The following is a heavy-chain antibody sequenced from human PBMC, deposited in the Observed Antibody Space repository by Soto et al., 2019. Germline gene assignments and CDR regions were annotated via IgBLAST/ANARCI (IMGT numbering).Heavy chain of an antibody. D-gene: IGHD6-6*01. V-gene: IGHV6-1*01. CDR3: ARGSSSSVAFDT. J-gene: IGHJ3*02. CDR2: TYYRSKWYN. CDR1: GDIVSSNNAA. Sequence: QTLSLTCAISGDIVSSNNAAWNWIRQSPSRGLEWLGRTYYRSKWYNDYAVSVKSRIAINPDTSKNQFSLQLNSVTPEDTAVYYCARGSSSSVAFDTWGQGTMVTVSS.